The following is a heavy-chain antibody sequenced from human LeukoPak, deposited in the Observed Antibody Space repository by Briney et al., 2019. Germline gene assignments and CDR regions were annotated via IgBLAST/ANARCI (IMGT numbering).Heavy chain of an antibody. CDR2: IYYSGST. D-gene: IGHD2-15*01. V-gene: IGHV4-30-4*07. J-gene: IGHJ3*02. CDR3: ARDSLCSGGSCYGSVPSSVNAFDI. CDR1: GGSISSGGYS. Sequence: SETLSLTCAVSGGSISSGGYSWSWIRQPPGKGLEWIGYIYYSGSTYYNPSLKSRVTISVDTSKNQFSLKLSSVTAADTAVYYCARDSLCSGGSCYGSVPSSVNAFDIWGQGTMVTVSS.